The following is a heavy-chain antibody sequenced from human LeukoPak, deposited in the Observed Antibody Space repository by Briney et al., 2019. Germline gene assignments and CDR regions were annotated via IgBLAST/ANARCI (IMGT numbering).Heavy chain of an antibody. Sequence: SETLSLTCAVYGGSFSGYYWTWIRQSPAKGLEWIGEIDHSGVTSYGPSLKSRVTISLDTSNNQFSLKLNSVTAADTAVYYCARGYDWFDPWGQGTLVTVSS. J-gene: IGHJ5*02. CDR3: ARGYDWFDP. V-gene: IGHV4-34*01. CDR2: IDHSGVT. CDR1: GGSFSGYY.